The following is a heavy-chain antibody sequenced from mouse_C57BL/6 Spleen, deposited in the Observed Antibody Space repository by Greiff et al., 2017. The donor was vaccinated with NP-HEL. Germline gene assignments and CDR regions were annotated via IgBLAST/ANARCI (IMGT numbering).Heavy chain of an antibody. CDR1: GFTFSSYA. V-gene: IGHV5-4*01. CDR2: ISDGGSYT. CDR3: AREGGLSIFAY. Sequence: EVKLMESGGGLVKPGGSLKLSCAASGFTFSSYAMSWVRQTPEKRLEWVATISDGGSYTYYPDNVKGRFTISRDNAKNNLYLQMSHLKSEDTAMYYCAREGGLSIFAYWGQGTLVTVSA. D-gene: IGHD1-1*01. J-gene: IGHJ3*01.